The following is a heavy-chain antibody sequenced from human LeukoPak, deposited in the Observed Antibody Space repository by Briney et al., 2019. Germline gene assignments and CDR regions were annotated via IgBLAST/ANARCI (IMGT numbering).Heavy chain of an antibody. J-gene: IGHJ5*01. CDR2: ISGRGGNT. D-gene: IGHD3-9*01. CDR1: GFTFSSYA. CDR3: AKDRVVTDILTGYFDC. V-gene: IGHV3-23*01. Sequence: GGSLRLSCSASGFTFSSYAMSWVRQAPGKGLEWVSAISGRGGNTYYAVSVKGRFTISRDNSKNTLYLQMNSLRAEDTAVYYCAKDRVVTDILTGYFDCWGQGTLVTVSS.